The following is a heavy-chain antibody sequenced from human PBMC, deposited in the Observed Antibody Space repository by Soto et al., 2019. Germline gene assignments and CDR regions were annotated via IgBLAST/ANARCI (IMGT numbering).Heavy chain of an antibody. Sequence: PSETLSLTCTVSGGSISSYYWSWIRQPPGKGLEWIGYIYYSGSTNYNPSLKSRVTISVDTSKNQFSLKLSSVTAADTAVYYCARRRYYYDSSGYLDAFDIWGQGTMVTVSS. D-gene: IGHD3-22*01. J-gene: IGHJ3*02. CDR2: IYYSGST. V-gene: IGHV4-59*08. CDR3: ARRRYYYDSSGYLDAFDI. CDR1: GGSISSYY.